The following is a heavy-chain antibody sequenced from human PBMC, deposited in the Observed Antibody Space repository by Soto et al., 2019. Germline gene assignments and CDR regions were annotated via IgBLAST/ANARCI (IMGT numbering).Heavy chain of an antibody. Sequence: EVQLLESGGGLVQPGGSLRLSCAASGFTFSSYAMSWVRQAPGKGLEWVSTISGSGGSTYYADSVKGRFTISRDNYKNTLYLKMNSLRAEDTAVYYCAIGVGGTDWGQGTLVTVSS. V-gene: IGHV3-23*01. CDR3: AIGVGGTD. CDR1: GFTFSSYA. J-gene: IGHJ4*02. CDR2: ISGSGGST.